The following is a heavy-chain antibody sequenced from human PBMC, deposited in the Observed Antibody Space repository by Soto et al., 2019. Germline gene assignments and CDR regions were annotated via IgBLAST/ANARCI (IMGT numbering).Heavy chain of an antibody. CDR3: ARGAGYCSGGNCYSLDY. Sequence: QAQLVQSGAEVKKPGASVKVPCKASGYTFRSHGITWVRQAPGQGLEWMGWISANNGNTNYARKLQGRVTMTTDTSTSSAYMELRSLKYDDTAVSYCARGAGYCSGGNCYSLDYWGQGTLVSVSS. J-gene: IGHJ4*02. D-gene: IGHD2-15*01. CDR2: ISANNGNT. V-gene: IGHV1-18*04. CDR1: GYTFRSHG.